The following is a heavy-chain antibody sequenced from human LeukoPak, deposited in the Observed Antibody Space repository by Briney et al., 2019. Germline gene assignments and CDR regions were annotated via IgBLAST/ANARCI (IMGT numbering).Heavy chain of an antibody. Sequence: SETLSLTCTVSGASISSDYWNWIRQPPGKGLEWIGYIYYSGSTNYNPSLKSRVTISVDTSKNQFSLKLSSVTAADTAVYYCAVMYSSSLYWFDPWGQGTLVTVSS. CDR3: AVMYSSSLYWFDP. CDR2: IYYSGST. V-gene: IGHV4-59*08. J-gene: IGHJ5*02. D-gene: IGHD6-13*01. CDR1: GASISSDY.